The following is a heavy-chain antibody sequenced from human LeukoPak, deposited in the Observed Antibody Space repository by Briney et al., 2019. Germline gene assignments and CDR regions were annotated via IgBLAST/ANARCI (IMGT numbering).Heavy chain of an antibody. CDR2: IYHSGST. CDR1: GGSISSSNW. V-gene: IGHV4-4*02. D-gene: IGHD6-13*01. J-gene: IGHJ4*02. Sequence: PSETLSLTCAVSGGSISSSNWWSWVRQPPGKGLEWIGEIYHSGSTNYNPSLKSRVTISVDKSKNQFSLKLSSVTAADTAVYYCARGEGYSSSWYTPHFDYWGQGTLVTVSS. CDR3: ARGEGYSSSWYTPHFDY.